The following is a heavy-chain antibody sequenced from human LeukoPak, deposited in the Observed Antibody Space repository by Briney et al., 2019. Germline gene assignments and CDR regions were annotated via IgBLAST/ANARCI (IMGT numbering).Heavy chain of an antibody. Sequence: PSETLSLTCTVSGGSISSSSYYWGWIRQPPGKGLEWIGSIYYSGSTYYNPSLKSRVTISVDTSKNQFSLKLSSVTAADTAVYYCARGDDFWRTHNWFDPWGQGTLVTVSS. D-gene: IGHD3-3*01. CDR1: GGSISSSSYY. CDR3: ARGDDFWRTHNWFDP. CDR2: IYYSGST. J-gene: IGHJ5*02. V-gene: IGHV4-39*01.